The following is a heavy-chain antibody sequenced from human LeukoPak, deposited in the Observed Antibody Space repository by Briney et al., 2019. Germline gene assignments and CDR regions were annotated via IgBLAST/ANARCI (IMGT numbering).Heavy chain of an antibody. J-gene: IGHJ3*02. V-gene: IGHV3-30*03. Sequence: GGSLRLSCAASGFTFSSYGMHWVRQAPGKGLEWVAVMSYDGSNKYYADSVKGRFTISRDNSKNTLYLQMNSLRAEDTAVYYCARTRGRITMVRGVSGDAFDIWGQGTMVTVSS. D-gene: IGHD3-10*01. CDR1: GFTFSSYG. CDR2: MSYDGSNK. CDR3: ARTRGRITMVRGVSGDAFDI.